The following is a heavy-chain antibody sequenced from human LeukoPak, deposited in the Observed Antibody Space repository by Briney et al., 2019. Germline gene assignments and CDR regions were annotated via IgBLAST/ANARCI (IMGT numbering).Heavy chain of an antibody. J-gene: IGHJ4*02. CDR1: GFTFDDYA. D-gene: IGHD1-1*01. CDR3: AIDRGNWNDEGGPLFDY. CDR2: IYSGGST. V-gene: IGHV3-66*01. Sequence: PGGSLRLSCAASGFTFDDYAMHWVRQAPGKGLEWVSVIYSGGSTYYADSVKGRFTISRDNSKNTLYLQMNSLRVEDTAVYYCAIDRGNWNDEGGPLFDYWGQGTLVTVSS.